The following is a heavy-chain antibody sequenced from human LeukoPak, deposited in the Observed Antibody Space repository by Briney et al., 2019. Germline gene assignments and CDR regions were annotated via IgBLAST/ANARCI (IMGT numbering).Heavy chain of an antibody. J-gene: IGHJ4*02. CDR3: AKIRCSSAICPSPPIDY. Sequence: GGSLSPVSAASGFTFDDYAMHWVRHPPGKGLEWVSGISWNSGTIVYADSVKGRFTISRDNAKNSLYLQMNSLRVEDTALYYCAKIRCSSAICPSPPIDYWGQGTLGTLSS. CDR1: GFTFDDYA. D-gene: IGHD2-2*01. V-gene: IGHV3-9*01. CDR2: ISWNSGTI.